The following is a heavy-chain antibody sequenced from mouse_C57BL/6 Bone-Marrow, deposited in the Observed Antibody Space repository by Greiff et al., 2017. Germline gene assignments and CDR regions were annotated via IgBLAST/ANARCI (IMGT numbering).Heavy chain of an antibody. CDR3: AIITGNVDY. CDR1: GYSITSGYY. J-gene: IGHJ2*01. Sequence: VQLKESGPGLVKPSQSLSLTCSVTGYSITSGYYWNWIRQFPGNKLEWMGYISYDGSNNYNPSLKNRISITRDTSKNQFFLNLNSVTTEDTATYYCAIITGNVDYWGQGTTLTVSS. CDR2: ISYDGSN. D-gene: IGHD1-1*01. V-gene: IGHV3-6*01.